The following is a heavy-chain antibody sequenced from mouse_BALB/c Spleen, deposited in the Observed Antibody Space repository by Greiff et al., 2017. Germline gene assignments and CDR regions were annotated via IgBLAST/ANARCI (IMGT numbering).Heavy chain of an antibody. D-gene: IGHD2-3*01. Sequence: QVQLQQPGAELVKPGASVKLSCKASGYTFTSYWMHWVKQRPGQGLEWIGEINPSNGRTNYNEKFKSKATLTVDKSSSTAYMQLSSLTSEESAVYYCARSGWYAMDNWGQGTSVTVSS. V-gene: IGHV1S81*02. J-gene: IGHJ4*01. CDR1: GYTFTSYW. CDR2: INPSNGRT. CDR3: ARSGWYAMDN.